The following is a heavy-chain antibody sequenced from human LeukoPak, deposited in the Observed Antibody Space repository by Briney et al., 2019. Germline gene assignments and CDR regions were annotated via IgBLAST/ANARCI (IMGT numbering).Heavy chain of an antibody. V-gene: IGHV3-21*01. Sequence: PGGSLRLSCAASGFTFSSYGIHWVRQAPGKGLEWVSSISSSSSYIYYADSVKGRFTISRDNAKNSLYLQMNSLRAEDTAVYYCARGTPDYGGKSSDWFDPWGQGTLVTVSS. J-gene: IGHJ5*02. CDR1: GFTFSSYG. D-gene: IGHD4-23*01. CDR2: ISSSSSYI. CDR3: ARGTPDYGGKSSDWFDP.